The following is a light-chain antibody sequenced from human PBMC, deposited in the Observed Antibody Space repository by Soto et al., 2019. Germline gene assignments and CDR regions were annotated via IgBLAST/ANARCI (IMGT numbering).Light chain of an antibody. CDR3: QQYNSYSLT. CDR1: QSISSW. CDR2: DAS. J-gene: IGKJ4*01. V-gene: IGKV1-5*01. Sequence: DIPMTQSPSTLSASVGDRVTITCRASQSISSWLAWYQRKPGKAPKLLIYDASSLESGVPSRFSGSGSGTEFTLTIRSLQPDDFATYYCQQYNSYSLTFGGGTKVEIK.